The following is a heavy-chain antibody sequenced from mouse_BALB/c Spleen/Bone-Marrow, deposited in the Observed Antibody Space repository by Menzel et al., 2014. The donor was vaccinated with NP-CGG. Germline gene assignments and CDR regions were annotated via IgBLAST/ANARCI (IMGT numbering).Heavy chain of an antibody. Sequence: VMLVESGPGLVAPSQSLSITCTVSGFSLSRYNVHWVRPPPGKGLEWLGMIWNGGSTDYNSALKSRLSISKDNSKSQVFLKMNSLQTDDTAMYYCARNYYGIPYYFDYWGQGTLSQSPQ. D-gene: IGHD1-1*01. CDR2: IWNGGST. CDR1: GFSLSRYN. V-gene: IGHV2-6-4*01. CDR3: ARNYYGIPYYFDY. J-gene: IGHJ2*01.